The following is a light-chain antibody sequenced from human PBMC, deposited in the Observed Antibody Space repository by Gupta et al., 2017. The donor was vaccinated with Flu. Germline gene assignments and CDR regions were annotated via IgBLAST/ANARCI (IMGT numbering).Light chain of an antibody. V-gene: IGKV1-33*01. CDR3: KQYDNLPWT. CDR1: PDISNY. CDR2: EAS. J-gene: IGKJ1*01. Sequence: IRMTQSPSSLSASVGDIVTITCQASPDISNYLNWYQQKPGKAPKLLIYEASNLETGVPSRFSGSGSGTDFTLTISRLKAEDIAKYYCKQYDNLPWTFGQGTKVEIK.